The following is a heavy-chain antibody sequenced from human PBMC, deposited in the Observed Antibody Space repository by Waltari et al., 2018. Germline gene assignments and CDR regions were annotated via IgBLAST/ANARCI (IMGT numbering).Heavy chain of an antibody. D-gene: IGHD5-12*01. V-gene: IGHV3-20*04. CDR3: ARRNSGEDY. CDR2: IEWNGGGT. CDR1: GFNFDEYA. J-gene: IGHJ4*02. Sequence: EVQLVESGGSVVRPGDSLRLSCEASGFNFDEYAMTWVRQPPGKGLEWVSSIEWNGGGTTYTDSVKGRFTSSRDNAKKSLYLYMNNVRDADTALYYCARRNSGEDYWGQGTLVIVSA.